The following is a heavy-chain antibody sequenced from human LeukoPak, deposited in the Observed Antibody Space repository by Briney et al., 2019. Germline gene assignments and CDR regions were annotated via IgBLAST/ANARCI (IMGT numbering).Heavy chain of an antibody. J-gene: IGHJ6*03. CDR3: ARDGYSGSYYVYYYYYMDV. CDR2: IYYSGST. V-gene: IGHV4-59*01. Sequence: SETLSLTCTVSGGSISSYYWSWIRQPPGKGLEWIGYIYYSGSTNYNPSLKSRVTISVDTSKNQFSLKLSSVTAEDTAVYYCARDGYSGSYYVYYYYYMDVWGKGTTVTVSS. CDR1: GGSISSYY. D-gene: IGHD1-26*01.